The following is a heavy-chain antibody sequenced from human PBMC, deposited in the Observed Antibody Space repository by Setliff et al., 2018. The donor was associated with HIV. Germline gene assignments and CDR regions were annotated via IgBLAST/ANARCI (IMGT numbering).Heavy chain of an antibody. CDR1: GYPISSDYY. CDR2: IFHSGST. CDR3: ARVNTLLAYFNY. D-gene: IGHD5-12*01. Sequence: SETLSLTCSVSGYPISSDYYWGWIRQPPGKGLEWIGSIFHSGSTYYNPSLMSRVTISVDTSKDQFSLRLTSVTAADTAFYFCARVNTLLAYFNYWGPGILVTVSS. J-gene: IGHJ4*02. V-gene: IGHV4-38-2*02.